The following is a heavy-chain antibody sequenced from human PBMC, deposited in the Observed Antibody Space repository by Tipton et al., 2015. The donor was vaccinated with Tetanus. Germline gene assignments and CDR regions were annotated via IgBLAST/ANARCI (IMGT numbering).Heavy chain of an antibody. CDR1: GYSFPHSW. CDR3: ARRVGYWGRFDY. CDR2: IYPHDSST. J-gene: IGHJ4*02. Sequence: QLVQSGAEMNKPGESLKVSCKTSGYSFPHSWIGWVRQTPGEGLEWMGIIYPHDSSTRYNPSFEGQVTFSADKSTTTAYLQWTSLKASDSAIYYCARRVGYWGRFDYWGQGTLVTVSS. D-gene: IGHD7-27*01. V-gene: IGHV5-51*01.